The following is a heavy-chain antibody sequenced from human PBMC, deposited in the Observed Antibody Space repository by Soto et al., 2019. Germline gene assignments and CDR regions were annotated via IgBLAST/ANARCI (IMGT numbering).Heavy chain of an antibody. Sequence: QVQLVQSGAEVRKPGASVKVSCKASGYTFTGYAIHWVRQAPGQRPEWMGWISGGNGITKYSEKFQGRVTITRDTSATTAYMELSSLRSEDTAVYYCARDFGYQLMYYWGQGTLVTVSA. V-gene: IGHV1-3*01. CDR1: GYTFTGYA. CDR3: ARDFGYQLMYY. J-gene: IGHJ4*02. CDR2: ISGGNGIT. D-gene: IGHD5-12*01.